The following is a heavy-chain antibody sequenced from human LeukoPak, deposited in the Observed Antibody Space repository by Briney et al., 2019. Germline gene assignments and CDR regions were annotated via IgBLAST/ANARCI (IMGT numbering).Heavy chain of an antibody. CDR1: GDTFSNYA. CDR3: ARESDSSMVINYFDY. CDR2: IIPIFATA. D-gene: IGHD5-18*01. J-gene: IGHJ4*02. V-gene: IGHV1-69*13. Sequence: ASVNVSCKASGDTFSNYAISWVRQAPGQGLEWVGGIIPIFATANYAQKFQGRVTITADESTNTAYMELSSLRSEDTAVYYCARESDSSMVINYFDYWGQGTLVTVSS.